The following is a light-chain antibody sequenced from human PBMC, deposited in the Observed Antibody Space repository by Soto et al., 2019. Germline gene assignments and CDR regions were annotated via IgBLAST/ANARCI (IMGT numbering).Light chain of an antibody. V-gene: IGKV1-5*03. CDR3: HQYNSYWT. CDR1: QSITTW. CDR2: KTS. J-gene: IGKJ1*01. Sequence: DIQMTQSPSTLSASVGDRVVITCRASQSITTWLAWYQQKPANAPKLLIYKTSILENGVPSRFSGSGSGTEFTLSISRLQPDDFATYYCHQYNSYWTFGQGTKVDI.